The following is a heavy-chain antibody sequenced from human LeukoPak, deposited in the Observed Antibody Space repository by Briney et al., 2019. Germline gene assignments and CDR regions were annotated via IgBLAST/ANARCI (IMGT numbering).Heavy chain of an antibody. Sequence: TSETLSLTCAVYGESLNSYYWSWVRQPPGEGLEWIGEIYESGTTEYNPSLKSRVTISMVPSKQQFSLSLSSVTAADTAVYYCARGAWATRLGSWGLGTPVIVSS. D-gene: IGHD2-15*01. CDR2: IYESGTT. CDR3: ARGAWATRLGS. CDR1: GESLNSYY. J-gene: IGHJ4*02. V-gene: IGHV4-34*01.